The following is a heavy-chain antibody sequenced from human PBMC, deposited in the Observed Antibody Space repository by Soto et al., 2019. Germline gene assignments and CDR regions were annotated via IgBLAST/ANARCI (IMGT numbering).Heavy chain of an antibody. CDR2: IYTGSST. CDR3: ARETGGHNPNWFDL. V-gene: IGHV3-53*02. D-gene: IGHD5-18*01. J-gene: IGHJ5*02. CDR1: GFTVSSNY. Sequence: EVQVVETGGGLIQPGGSLRLSCAVSGFTVSSNYMSWVRQPPGKGPEWVSGIYTGSSTYYADSVKGRFTISRDNSKNTLYLQMNSRRAEDTAVYYCARETGGHNPNWFDLWGQGTLVTVSS.